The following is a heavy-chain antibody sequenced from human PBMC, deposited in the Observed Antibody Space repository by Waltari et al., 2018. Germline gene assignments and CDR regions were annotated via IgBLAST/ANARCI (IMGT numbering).Heavy chain of an antibody. CDR1: GGSFSGYY. V-gene: IGHV4-34*01. CDR3: ATYTRYSSSWSFPDAFDI. J-gene: IGHJ3*02. D-gene: IGHD6-13*01. Sequence: QVQLQQWGAGLLKPSETLSLTCAVYGGSFSGYYWSWIRQPPGKGLEWIGEINHSGSTNYNPSLKSRVTISVDTSKNQFSLKLSSVTAADTAVYYCATYTRYSSSWSFPDAFDIWGQGTMDTVSS. CDR2: INHSGST.